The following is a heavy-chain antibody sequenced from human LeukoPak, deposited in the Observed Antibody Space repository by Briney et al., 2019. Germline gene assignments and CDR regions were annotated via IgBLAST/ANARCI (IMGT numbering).Heavy chain of an antibody. Sequence: SSETLSLTCTVSGGSISSYYWSWIRQPPGKGLEWIGYIYYSGSTNYNPSLKSRVTISVDTSKNQFSLKLSSVTAADTAVYYCARLGEWELVFDYWGQGTLVTVSS. CDR3: ARLGEWELVFDY. CDR2: IYYSGST. CDR1: GGSISSYY. J-gene: IGHJ4*02. D-gene: IGHD1-26*01. V-gene: IGHV4-59*01.